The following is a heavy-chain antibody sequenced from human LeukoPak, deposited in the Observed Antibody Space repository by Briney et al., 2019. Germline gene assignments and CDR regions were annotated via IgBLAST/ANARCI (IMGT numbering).Heavy chain of an antibody. Sequence: PEGSLRLSCAASGFTFSSYSMNWVRQAPGKGLEWVSSISSSSSYIYYADSVKGRFTISRDNAKNSLYLQMNSLRAEDTAVYYCARAGSTSCYVCWFDPWGQGTLVTVSS. CDR1: GFTFSSYS. V-gene: IGHV3-21*01. CDR2: ISSSSSYI. D-gene: IGHD2-2*01. J-gene: IGHJ5*02. CDR3: ARAGSTSCYVCWFDP.